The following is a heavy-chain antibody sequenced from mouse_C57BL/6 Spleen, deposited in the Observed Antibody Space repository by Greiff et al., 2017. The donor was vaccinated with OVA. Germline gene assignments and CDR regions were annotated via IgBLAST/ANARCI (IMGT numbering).Heavy chain of an antibody. CDR2: IDPETGGT. V-gene: IGHV1-15*01. CDR1: GYTFTDYE. D-gene: IGHD1-1*01. CDR3: TRDYGSLRGNWFAY. Sequence: VQLQESGAELVRPGASVTLSCKASGYTFTDYEMHWVKQTPVHGLEWIGAIDPETGGTAYNQKFKGKAILTADKSSSTAYMELRSLTSEDSAVYYCTRDYGSLRGNWFAYWGQGTLVTVSA. J-gene: IGHJ3*01.